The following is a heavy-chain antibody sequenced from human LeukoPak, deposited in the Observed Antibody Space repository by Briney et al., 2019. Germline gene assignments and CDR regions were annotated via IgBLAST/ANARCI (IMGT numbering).Heavy chain of an antibody. CDR3: ARRRRGFVWDIVVVPAAGGYFDY. D-gene: IGHD2-2*01. Sequence: KASQTLSLTCTVSGGSISSGSYYWSWIRQPAGKGLEWIGRIYTSGSTNYNPSLKSRVTISVDTSKNQFSLKLSSVTAADTAVYYCARRRRGFVWDIVVVPAAGGYFDYWGQGTLVTVSS. CDR2: IYTSGST. CDR1: GGSISSGSYY. J-gene: IGHJ4*02. V-gene: IGHV4-61*02.